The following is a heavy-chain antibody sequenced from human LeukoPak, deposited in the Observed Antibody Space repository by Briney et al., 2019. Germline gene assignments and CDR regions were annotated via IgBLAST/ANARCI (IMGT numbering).Heavy chain of an antibody. CDR3: ARSLRITMVRGVIGPGFDH. D-gene: IGHD3-10*01. J-gene: IGHJ4*02. Sequence: GGSLRLSCAASGFTFSSYSMNWVRQAPGKGLEWVSSINSSSSYIYYADSVKGRFTISRDNAKNSLYLQMNSLRAEDTAVYYCARSLRITMVRGVIGPGFDHWGQGTLVTVSS. V-gene: IGHV3-21*01. CDR2: INSSSSYI. CDR1: GFTFSSYS.